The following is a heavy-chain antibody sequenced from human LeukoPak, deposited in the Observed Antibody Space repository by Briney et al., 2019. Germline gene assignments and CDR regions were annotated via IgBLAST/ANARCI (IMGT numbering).Heavy chain of an antibody. Sequence: SQTLSLTCTVSGGSISSSSYYWGWIRQPPGKGLEWIGSIYYSGSTYYNPSLKSRVTISVDTSKNQFSLKLSSVTAADTAVYYCARDWQQWLVRSWFWFDPWGQGTLVTVSS. J-gene: IGHJ5*02. CDR2: IYYSGST. D-gene: IGHD6-19*01. CDR1: GGSISSSSYY. CDR3: ARDWQQWLVRSWFWFDP. V-gene: IGHV4-39*07.